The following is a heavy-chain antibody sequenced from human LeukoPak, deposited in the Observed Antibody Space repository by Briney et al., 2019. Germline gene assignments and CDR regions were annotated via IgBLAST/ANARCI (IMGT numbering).Heavy chain of an antibody. V-gene: IGHV3-53*01. CDR3: ARERGRGSSSDY. Sequence: GGSLRLSCAASGFTVSSNYMSWVRQAPGKGLEWVSVIYSGGSTYYADSVKGRFTISRDNSKNTLYLQMNSLRAEDTAVHYCARERGRGSSSDYWGQGTLVTVSS. D-gene: IGHD1-26*01. CDR1: GFTVSSNY. J-gene: IGHJ4*02. CDR2: IYSGGST.